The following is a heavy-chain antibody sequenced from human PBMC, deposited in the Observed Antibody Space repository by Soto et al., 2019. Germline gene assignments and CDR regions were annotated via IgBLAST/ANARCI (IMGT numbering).Heavy chain of an antibody. CDR3: AKDIGDGDYIWGSYIGGDAFDI. CDR1: GFTFDDYA. CDR2: ISWNSGSI. V-gene: IGHV3-9*01. J-gene: IGHJ3*02. Sequence: EVQLVESGGGLVQPGRSLRLSCAASGFTFDDYAMHWVRQAPGKGLEWVSGISWNSGSIGYADSVKGRFTISRDNAKNSLYLQMNSLRAEDTALYYCAKDIGDGDYIWGSYIGGDAFDIWGQGTMVTVSS. D-gene: IGHD3-16*01.